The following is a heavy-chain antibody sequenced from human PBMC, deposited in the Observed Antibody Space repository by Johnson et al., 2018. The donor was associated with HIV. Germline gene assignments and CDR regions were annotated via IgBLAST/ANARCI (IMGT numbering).Heavy chain of an antibody. CDR2: IKQDGSEK. V-gene: IGHV3-7*01. Sequence: EVQLVESGGGVVQPGGSLRLSCAASGFTFSSYWMSWVRQAPGKGLEWVANIKQDGSEKYYVDSVKGRFTLSRDNTRHLLFLQMKTMRAEDTAVYYCARDVSYRYDGDGWADAFDIWGQGSMVTVSA. D-gene: IGHD2-21*01. J-gene: IGHJ3*02. CDR1: GFTFSSYW. CDR3: ARDVSYRYDGDGWADAFDI.